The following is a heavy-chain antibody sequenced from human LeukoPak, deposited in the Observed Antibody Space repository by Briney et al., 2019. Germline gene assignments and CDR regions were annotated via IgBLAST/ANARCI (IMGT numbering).Heavy chain of an antibody. Sequence: GGSLRLSCAASEISFSNYGMHWVRQAPGKGLGWVAVISYDGSIRYYADSVKGRFTISRDNSKNTLYLQMNSLRAEDTAMYYCAKDLRRDGYNWFDYWGQGTLATVSS. V-gene: IGHV3-30*18. CDR3: AKDLRRDGYNWFDY. CDR2: ISYDGSIR. CDR1: EISFSNYG. J-gene: IGHJ4*02. D-gene: IGHD5-24*01.